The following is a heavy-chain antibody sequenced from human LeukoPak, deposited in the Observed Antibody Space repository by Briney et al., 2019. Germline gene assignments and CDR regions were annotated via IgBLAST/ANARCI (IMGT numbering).Heavy chain of an antibody. V-gene: IGHV3-11*01. CDR2: ISSSGSTI. D-gene: IGHD6-19*01. CDR1: GFTFSDYA. J-gene: IGHJ4*02. Sequence: GGSLRLSCAASGFTFSDYAISWVRQAPGKGLEWVSYISSSGSTIYYADSVKGRFTISRDNAKNSLYLQMNSLRAEDTAVYYCASRMLAGVLGWGQGTLVTVSS. CDR3: ASRMLAGVLG.